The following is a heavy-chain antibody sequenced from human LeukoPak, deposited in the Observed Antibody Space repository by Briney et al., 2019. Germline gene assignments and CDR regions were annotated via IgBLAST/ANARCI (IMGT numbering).Heavy chain of an antibody. CDR2: ISSAGTT. J-gene: IGHJ4*02. CDR3: AKGGSGTYYGIDY. CDR1: GFTVSSSY. Sequence: GESLRLSCAASGFTVSSSYMSWVRQAPGKGLEWDSIISSAGTTYYYDSAKGRFTISRDNSKNTVYLQLNSRRDEDAAVYYCAKGGSGTYYGIDYWGQGTLVTVSS. D-gene: IGHD1-26*01. V-gene: IGHV3-66*01.